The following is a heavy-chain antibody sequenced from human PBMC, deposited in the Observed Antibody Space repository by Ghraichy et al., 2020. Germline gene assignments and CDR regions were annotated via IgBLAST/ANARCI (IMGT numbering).Heavy chain of an antibody. J-gene: IGHJ4*02. Sequence: GGSLRLSCAASGFTFSRYWMSWVRQAPEKGLEWVATIKEDGTDKYSVDSVKGRFTISKDNAKNSLYLQMNSLRADDMAVYYCARGGGHDSGDWGQGTLVTVSS. CDR1: GFTFSRYW. CDR2: IKEDGTDK. D-gene: IGHD5-12*01. V-gene: IGHV3-7*05. CDR3: ARGGGHDSGD.